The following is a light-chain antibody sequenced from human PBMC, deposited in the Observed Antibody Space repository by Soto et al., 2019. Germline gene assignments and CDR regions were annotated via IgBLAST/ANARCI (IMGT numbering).Light chain of an antibody. CDR3: QSFDINNVV. Sequence: NFLLTQPHSVSESPGKXVTISXTRSSGSXXSXYVQWYQQXPGSAPTPVXYEDSQRPSGVPDRFSGSIDSSSNSASLTIXRXQTEDEAGYYCQSFDINNVVFGGGTQLTVL. CDR1: SGSXXSXY. J-gene: IGLJ2*01. CDR2: EDS. V-gene: IGLV6-57*04.